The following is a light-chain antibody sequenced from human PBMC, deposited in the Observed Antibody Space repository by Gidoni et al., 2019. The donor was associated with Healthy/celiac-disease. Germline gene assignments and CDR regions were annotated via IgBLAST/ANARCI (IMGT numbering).Light chain of an antibody. CDR2: GAS. Sequence: VSMPSPGTLSLSPGERATLTCRASQSVSSSYLAWYQQKPSQAPRLLLYGASRKSTVIPDMFSGSGSGTDFTLTISRLEPDYFAVYYCQHYGSSPLTFGQGTKVEIK. CDR3: QHYGSSPLT. CDR1: QSVSSSY. J-gene: IGKJ1*01. V-gene: IGKV3-20*01.